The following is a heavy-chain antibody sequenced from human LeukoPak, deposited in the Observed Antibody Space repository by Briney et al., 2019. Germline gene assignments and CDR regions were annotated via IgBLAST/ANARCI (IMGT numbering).Heavy chain of an antibody. CDR3: ARETPHDSSGYDEYFQH. J-gene: IGHJ1*01. V-gene: IGHV1-46*01. Sequence: GASVKVSCKASGYTFTSYYMHWVRQAPGQGLEWMGIINPSGGSTSYAQKFQGRVTMTRDTSTSTVYMELSNLRSEDTAVYYCARETPHDSSGYDEYFQHWGQGTLVTVSS. CDR1: GYTFTSYY. D-gene: IGHD3-22*01. CDR2: INPSGGST.